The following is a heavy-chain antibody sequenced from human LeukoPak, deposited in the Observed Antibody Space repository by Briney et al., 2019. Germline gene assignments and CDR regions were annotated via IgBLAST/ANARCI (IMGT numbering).Heavy chain of an antibody. J-gene: IGHJ3*01. Sequence: SETLSLTCTVSGGSISGYYWSCIRQPPGKGLEGIAYIYYSGTTNYKPSLKSLLTISVDTSKNQFSLRLTSVTAVDTALYFCARHIYSEGCVAFDLWGLGTMVTVSS. CDR1: GGSISGYY. D-gene: IGHD4-11*01. V-gene: IGHV4-59*08. CDR3: ARHIYSEGCVAFDL. CDR2: IYYSGTT.